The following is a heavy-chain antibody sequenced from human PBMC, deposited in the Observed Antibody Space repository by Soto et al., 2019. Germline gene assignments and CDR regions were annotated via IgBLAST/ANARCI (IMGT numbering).Heavy chain of an antibody. CDR3: TRLSEGAYYHYGMNV. J-gene: IGHJ6*02. Sequence: PGGSLRLSCAGSGFSFSDYTIHWVRQASGKGLEWVGRIKNKANKYATASAASLKGRFTVSRDDSRNTAYMQMNSLETDDTAVYYCTRLSEGAYYHYGMNVWGQGTTVTVSS. D-gene: IGHD1-26*01. CDR1: GFSFSDYT. CDR2: IKNKANKYAT. V-gene: IGHV3-73*01.